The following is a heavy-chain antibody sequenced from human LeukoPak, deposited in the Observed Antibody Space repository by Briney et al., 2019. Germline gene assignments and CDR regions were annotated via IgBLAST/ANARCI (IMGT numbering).Heavy chain of an antibody. J-gene: IGHJ4*02. V-gene: IGHV3-21*01. D-gene: IGHD3-9*01. CDR2: ISSSSSYI. CDR3: ARADDILTGYCLDY. CDR1: GFTFSSYS. Sequence: GGSLRLSCAASGFTFSSYSMNWVRQAPGKGLEWVSSISSSSSYIYYADSVKGRFTISRDNAKNSLYLQMNSLRAEDTAVYYCARADDILTGYCLDYWGQGTLVTVSS.